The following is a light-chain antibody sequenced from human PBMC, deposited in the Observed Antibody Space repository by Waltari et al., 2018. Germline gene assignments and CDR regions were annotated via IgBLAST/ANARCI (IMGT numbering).Light chain of an antibody. CDR3: QKYVNLPAT. CDR2: DAS. Sequence: IALTQSPGTLSLSPGERATLSCRASQSVGRSLAWYQKKPGQAPRLLIYDASSRATAIPDRFSGSGSGTDFSLTISRLEPEDFAVYYCQKYVNLPATFGQGTTVEIK. V-gene: IGKV3-20*01. CDR1: QSVGRS. J-gene: IGKJ1*01.